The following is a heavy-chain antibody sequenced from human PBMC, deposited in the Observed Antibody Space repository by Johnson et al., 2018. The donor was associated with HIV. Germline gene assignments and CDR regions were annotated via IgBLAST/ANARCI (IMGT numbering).Heavy chain of an antibody. CDR2: ISYDGSYK. V-gene: IGHV3-30-3*02. D-gene: IGHD4-17*01. J-gene: IGHJ3*02. CDR3: AQEGPLTVTTVMDAFDM. CDR1: GFTFSSYA. Sequence: QVQLVESGGGVVQPGRSLRLSCAASGFTFSSYAMPWFRQAPGKGLEWVAVISYDGSYKYYADSVKGLFTISRDNSKNTLYLQMNSLRAEDTAVYYCAQEGPLTVTTVMDAFDMWGLGTLVTVSS.